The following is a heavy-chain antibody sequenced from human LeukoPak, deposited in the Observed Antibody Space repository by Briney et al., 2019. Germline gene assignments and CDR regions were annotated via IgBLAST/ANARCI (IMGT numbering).Heavy chain of an antibody. D-gene: IGHD5-24*01. V-gene: IGHV4-39*07. CDR3: ARDRDGYNWNAFDI. CDR1: GGSISSSSYY. CDR2: IYYSGST. Sequence: SETLSLTCTVSGGSISSSSYYWGWIRQPPGKGLEWIGSIYYSGSTYYNPSLKSRVTISVDRSKNQFSLKLSSVTAADTAVYYCARDRDGYNWNAFDIWGQGTMVTVSS. J-gene: IGHJ3*02.